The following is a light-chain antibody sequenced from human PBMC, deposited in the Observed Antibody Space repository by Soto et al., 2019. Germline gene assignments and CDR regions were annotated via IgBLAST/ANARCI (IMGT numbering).Light chain of an antibody. J-gene: IGLJ2*01. CDR3: SSYTSSFSVI. CDR2: EVS. V-gene: IGLV2-14*01. CDR1: SSDIGGSNY. Sequence: QSALTQPASVSGSPGQSITISCAGTSSDIGGSNYVSWYQQHPGKAPKLMIYEVSNRPSGVSNRFSGSKSGNTASLTISGLQAEDEADYYCSSYTSSFSVIFGGGTHLTVL.